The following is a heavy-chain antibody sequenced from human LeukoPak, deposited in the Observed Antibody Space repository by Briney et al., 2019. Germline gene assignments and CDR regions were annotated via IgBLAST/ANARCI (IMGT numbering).Heavy chain of an antibody. J-gene: IGHJ4*02. V-gene: IGHV3-21*01. CDR2: ISSSSSYI. Sequence: PGGSLRLSCAASGFTFSSYAMSWVRQAPGKGLEWVSSISSSSSYIYYADSVKGRFTISRDNAKNSLYLQMNSLRAEDTAVYYCAREGTITIVEFDYWGQGTLVTVFS. D-gene: IGHD3-10*01. CDR3: AREGTITIVEFDY. CDR1: GFTFSSYA.